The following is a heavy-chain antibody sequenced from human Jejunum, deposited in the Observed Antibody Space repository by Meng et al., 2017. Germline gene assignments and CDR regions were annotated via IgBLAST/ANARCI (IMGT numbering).Heavy chain of an antibody. D-gene: IGHD2-8*02. Sequence: VGSGGGWVQPGGALKLSCVSPGCPLSISWMQWVRQAPGKGLVWLARINRDGSSARYADSVKGRFTISRDNAKNTLFLQMDSLRAEDTAVYYCTRGTEVLSDKGDLWGQGTLVTVSS. V-gene: IGHV3-74*01. J-gene: IGHJ5*02. CDR2: INRDGSSA. CDR3: TRGTEVLSDKGDL. CDR1: GCPLSISW.